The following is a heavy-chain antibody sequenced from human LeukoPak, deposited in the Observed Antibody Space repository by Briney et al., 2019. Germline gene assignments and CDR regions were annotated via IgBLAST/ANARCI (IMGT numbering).Heavy chain of an antibody. Sequence: SETLSLTCAVYGGSFSGYYWSWFRQPPGKGLEWIGEMNHSGSNNYNPSLKSRVTISVDTSKNQFSLKLSSETAADTAVYYCARGPGSGSYYGYWGQGTLVTVSS. J-gene: IGHJ4*02. CDR1: GGSFSGYY. CDR2: MNHSGSN. D-gene: IGHD3-10*01. CDR3: ARGPGSGSYYGY. V-gene: IGHV4-34*01.